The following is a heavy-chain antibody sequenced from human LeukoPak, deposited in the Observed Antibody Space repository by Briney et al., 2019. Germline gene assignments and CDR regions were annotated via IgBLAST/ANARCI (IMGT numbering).Heavy chain of an antibody. CDR3: ARDGIAARPSSPPGFYFDY. CDR2: IYYSGST. J-gene: IGHJ4*02. V-gene: IGHV4-61*01. Sequence: SETLSLTCTVSGGSISSSSYYWGWIRQPPGKGLEWIGYIYYSGSTNYNPSLKGRVTISVDTSKNQFSLKLSSVTAADTAVYYCARDGIAARPSSPPGFYFDYWGQGTLVTVSS. CDR1: GGSISSSSYY. D-gene: IGHD6-6*01.